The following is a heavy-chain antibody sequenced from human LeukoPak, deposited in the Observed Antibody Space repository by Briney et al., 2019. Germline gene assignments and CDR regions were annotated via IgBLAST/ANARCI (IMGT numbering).Heavy chain of an antibody. CDR1: GFTFSDYW. CDR2: IKEDGSEK. J-gene: IGHJ4*02. Sequence: PGGSLRLSCAASGFTFSDYWMSWVRQAPGKGLEWVANIKEDGSEKYYVDSVKGRFTISRDNAKNSLYLQMNSLRVEDMAVYYCARASRGIAANLCFDYWGQGTLVTVSS. D-gene: IGHD2-15*01. V-gene: IGHV3-7*01. CDR3: ARASRGIAANLCFDY.